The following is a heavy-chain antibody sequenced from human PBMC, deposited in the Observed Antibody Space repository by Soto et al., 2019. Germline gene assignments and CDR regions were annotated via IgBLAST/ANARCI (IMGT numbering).Heavy chain of an antibody. CDR2: ISGSAGST. Sequence: PGGSLRLSCAASGFSFSFYAMSWVRQAPGKGLEWVSLISGSAGSTYYTDSVKGRFTISRDNSKNSLYLQMDSLRADDTAIYYCAKCPRDGVKHPVGWFDSWGQAPLVTVSS. CDR3: AKCPRDGVKHPVGWFDS. V-gene: IGHV3-23*01. J-gene: IGHJ5*01. CDR1: GFSFSFYA. D-gene: IGHD2-8*01.